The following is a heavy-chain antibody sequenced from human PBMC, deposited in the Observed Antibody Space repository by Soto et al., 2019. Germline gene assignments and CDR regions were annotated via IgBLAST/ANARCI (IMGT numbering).Heavy chain of an antibody. J-gene: IGHJ4*02. D-gene: IGHD3-16*01. CDR2: IIPFFGTA. Sequence: ASVKVSCKASGGTFSTFGISWVRQAPGQGLEWMGGIIPFFGTAKYSQKFEDRITITADESTNTVYMDLRSLTSEDTAIYYCARTAPMDAGDKYYYDFWGQGALVTVSS. CDR1: GGTFSTFG. CDR3: ARTAPMDAGDKYYYDF. V-gene: IGHV1-69*13.